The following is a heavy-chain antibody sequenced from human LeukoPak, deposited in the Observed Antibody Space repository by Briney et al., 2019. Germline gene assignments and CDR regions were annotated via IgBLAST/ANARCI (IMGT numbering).Heavy chain of an antibody. J-gene: IGHJ4*02. CDR2: ISGNGDST. D-gene: IGHD6-13*01. CDR1: GFTFSSYA. Sequence: GGSLRLSCAASGFTFSSYAIHWVRQAPGRGREYVSSISGNGDSTFYANSVKGRFTISRDNSKNTLYLQMGSLRAEDMAVYYCARVGYSSPFDYWGQGTLVTVSS. V-gene: IGHV3-64*01. CDR3: ARVGYSSPFDY.